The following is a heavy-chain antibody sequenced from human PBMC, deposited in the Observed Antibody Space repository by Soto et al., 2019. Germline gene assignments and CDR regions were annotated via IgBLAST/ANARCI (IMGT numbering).Heavy chain of an antibody. D-gene: IGHD3-22*01. CDR2: ISYDGSNK. J-gene: IGHJ2*01. V-gene: IGHV3-30*18. CDR3: AKDPGDSSGYEARTWYFDL. CDR1: GFTFSSYG. Sequence: QVQLVESGGGVVQPGRSLRLSCAASGFTFSSYGMHWVRQAPGKGLEWVAVISYDGSNKYYADSVKGRFTISRDNSKNXRXXQTNSLRAEDTSVYYCAKDPGDSSGYEARTWYFDLWGRGTLVTVSS.